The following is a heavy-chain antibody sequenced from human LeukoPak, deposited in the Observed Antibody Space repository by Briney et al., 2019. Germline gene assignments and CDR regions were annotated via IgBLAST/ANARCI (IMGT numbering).Heavy chain of an antibody. V-gene: IGHV3-30*02. Sequence: PGGSLRLSCAASGFTFSSYGMHWVRQAPGKGLEWVAFIRYDGSNKYYADSVKGRFTISRDNSKNTLYLQMNGLRPEDSAVHYCAKDGRGSGYFPDYWGQGTLVTVSS. CDR3: AKDGRGSGYFPDY. D-gene: IGHD3-22*01. J-gene: IGHJ4*02. CDR1: GFTFSSYG. CDR2: IRYDGSNK.